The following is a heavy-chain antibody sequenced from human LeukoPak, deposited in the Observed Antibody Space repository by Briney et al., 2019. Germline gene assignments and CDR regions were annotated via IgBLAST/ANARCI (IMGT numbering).Heavy chain of an antibody. D-gene: IGHD6-13*01. Sequence: PSETLSLTCTVSGGSISSGSYYWSWIRQPPGKGLEWIGEINHSGSTNYNPSLKSRVTISVDTPKNQFSLKLSPVTAADTAVYYCARGDNTGYSSTLDYWGQGTLVTVSS. V-gene: IGHV4-39*07. CDR2: INHSGST. J-gene: IGHJ4*02. CDR1: GGSISSGSYY. CDR3: ARGDNTGYSSTLDY.